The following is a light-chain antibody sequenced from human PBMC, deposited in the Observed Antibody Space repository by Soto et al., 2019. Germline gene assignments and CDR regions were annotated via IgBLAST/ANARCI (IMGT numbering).Light chain of an antibody. CDR3: SSYTNINTRACV. CDR1: SXDIGSYNR. Sequence: QSALTQPASVSGSPGQSITISCTGTSXDIGSYNRVSWYQQHPGKAPKLIIYEVTDRPSGVSNRFSGSKSGNTASLTISGLQAEDEAVYYCSSYTNINTRACVFGTGTKVTVL. V-gene: IGLV2-14*01. CDR2: EVT. J-gene: IGLJ1*01.